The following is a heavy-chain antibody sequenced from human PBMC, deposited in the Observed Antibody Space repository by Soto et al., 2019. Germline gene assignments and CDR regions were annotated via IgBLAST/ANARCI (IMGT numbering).Heavy chain of an antibody. CDR2: ISSSGSTI. Sequence: PGGSLRLSCAASGFTFSSYEMNWVRQAPGKGLEWVSYISSSGSTIYYADSVKGRFTISRDNAKNSLYLQMNSLRAEDTAVYYCARGGECSSTSCYTCVANGYYYYYGMDVWGQGTTVTVSS. D-gene: IGHD2-2*02. J-gene: IGHJ6*02. CDR1: GFTFSSYE. V-gene: IGHV3-48*03. CDR3: ARGGECSSTSCYTCVANGYYYYYGMDV.